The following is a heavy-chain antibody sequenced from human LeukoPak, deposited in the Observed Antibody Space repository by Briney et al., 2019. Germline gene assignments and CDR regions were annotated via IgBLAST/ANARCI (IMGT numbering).Heavy chain of an antibody. CDR3: AIVDRGVILYYYMDV. V-gene: IGHV4-34*01. CDR2: INHSGST. D-gene: IGHD3-10*01. CDR1: GGSFSGYF. J-gene: IGHJ6*03. Sequence: SETLSLTCAVYGGSFSGYFWSWIRQPPGKGLEWIGEINHSGSTNYNPSLKSRVTISVDTSKNQFSLKLSSVTAADTAVYYCAIVDRGVILYYYMDVWGKGTTVTVSS.